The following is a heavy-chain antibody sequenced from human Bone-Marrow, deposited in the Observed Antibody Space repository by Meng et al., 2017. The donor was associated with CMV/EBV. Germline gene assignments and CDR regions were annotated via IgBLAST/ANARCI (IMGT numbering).Heavy chain of an antibody. Sequence: ASVKVSCKASGYTFTGYYMHWVRQAPGQGLAWMGWINPNSGGTNYAQKVQGRGTMTRDTSISTAYMELSRLRSCDTALYYCARAYYDFWSGSPPNYWGQGTLVTVSS. CDR3: ARAYYDFWSGSPPNY. CDR1: GYTFTGYY. CDR2: INPNSGGT. D-gene: IGHD3-3*01. V-gene: IGHV1-2*02. J-gene: IGHJ4*02.